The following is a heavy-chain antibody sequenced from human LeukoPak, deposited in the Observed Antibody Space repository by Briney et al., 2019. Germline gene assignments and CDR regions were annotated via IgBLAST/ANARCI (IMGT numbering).Heavy chain of an antibody. CDR1: GGSISSSY. V-gene: IGHV4-59*08. CDR3: ARRCSSDSCAFDF. J-gene: IGHJ4*02. CDR2: IYFTGST. D-gene: IGHD2-2*01. Sequence: SETLSLTCPVSGGSISSSYWSWIRQPPGKGLVWIGYIYFTGSTNYNPSFKSRVTMSVDTSKNQFSLKVSSVTAADTAVYYCARRCSSDSCAFDFWGQGTLVTVSS.